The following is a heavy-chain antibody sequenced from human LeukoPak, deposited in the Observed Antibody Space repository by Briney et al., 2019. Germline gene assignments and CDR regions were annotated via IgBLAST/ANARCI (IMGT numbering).Heavy chain of an antibody. CDR1: GFTFSSYA. V-gene: IGHV3-23*01. J-gene: IGHJ3*02. CDR3: AKRFLGYYDSSGYVTDAFDI. CDR2: ISGSGGST. Sequence: PGGSLRLSCAASGFTFSSYAMSWVRQAPGKGLEWVSAISGSGGSTYYADSVKGRLTISRDNSKNTLYLQMNSLRAEDTAVYYCAKRFLGYYDSSGYVTDAFDIWGQGTMVTVSS. D-gene: IGHD3-22*01.